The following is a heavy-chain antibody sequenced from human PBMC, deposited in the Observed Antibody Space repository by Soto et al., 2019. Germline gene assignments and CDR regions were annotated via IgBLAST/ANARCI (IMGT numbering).Heavy chain of an antibody. V-gene: IGHV3-23*01. CDR1: GFTFSSYA. J-gene: IGHJ5*02. D-gene: IGHD2-15*01. CDR2: ISGSGGST. CDR3: AKDHCPDIVVVVAATHWFDP. Sequence: GGSLRLSCAASGFTFSSYAMSWVRQAPGKGLEWVSAISGSGGSTYYADSVKGRFTISRDNSKNTLYLQMNSLRAEDTAVYYCAKDHCPDIVVVVAATHWFDPWGQGTLVTVSS.